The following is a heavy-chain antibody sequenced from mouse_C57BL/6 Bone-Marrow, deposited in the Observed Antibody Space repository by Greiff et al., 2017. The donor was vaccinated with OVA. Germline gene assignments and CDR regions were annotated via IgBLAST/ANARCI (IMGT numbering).Heavy chain of an antibody. V-gene: IGHV1-53*01. CDR2: INPSNGGT. D-gene: IGHD1-1*02. J-gene: IGHJ1*03. Sequence: QVQLQQPGTELVKPGASVKLSCKASGYTFTSYWMHWVKQRPGQGLEWIGNINPSNGGTNYNEKFKSKATLTVDKSSSTAYMQLSSLTSEDSAVYYCARWVGGGSHWYFDVWGTGTTVTVSS. CDR3: ARWVGGGSHWYFDV. CDR1: GYTFTSYW.